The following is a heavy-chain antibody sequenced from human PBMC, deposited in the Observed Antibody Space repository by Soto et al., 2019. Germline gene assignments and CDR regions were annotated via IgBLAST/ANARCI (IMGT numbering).Heavy chain of an antibody. CDR3: ATQSYIKSRDYYYYAMDG. Sequence: SETLSLTCPFSGCSLSSSSYYLGWLRPPPGKGLEWIGSIYYSGSTYYNPSLKSRVTISVDRAKNQFSLKLTSVTAADTAVYFCATQSYIKSRDYYYYAMDGWGQGTKVTVS. CDR1: GCSLSSSSYY. J-gene: IGHJ6*02. V-gene: IGHV4-39*07. D-gene: IGHD3-10*01. CDR2: IYYSGST.